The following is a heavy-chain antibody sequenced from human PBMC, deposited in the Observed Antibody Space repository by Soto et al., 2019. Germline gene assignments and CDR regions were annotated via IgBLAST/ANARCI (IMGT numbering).Heavy chain of an antibody. CDR3: VRHAMAGGGTGHGLDV. CDR2: IYPGDSDT. J-gene: IGHJ6*04. V-gene: IGHV5-51*01. D-gene: IGHD1-1*01. CDR1: ECSGVSYG. Sequence: NGCECSGVSYGSHRIRTINGKRVEWMGIIYPGDSDTRYSPSFHGQVTISADKSLSTAYLQWNSLKASATAMYSCVRHAMAGGGTGHGLDVWVKGPTVTVSS.